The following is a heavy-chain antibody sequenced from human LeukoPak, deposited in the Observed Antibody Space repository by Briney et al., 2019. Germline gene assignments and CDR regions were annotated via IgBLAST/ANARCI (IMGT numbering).Heavy chain of an antibody. J-gene: IGHJ4*02. V-gene: IGHV3-48*03. CDR1: GFTFSSYE. Sequence: GGSLRLSCAASGFTFSSYEMNWVRQAPGKGLEWVSYISSSGSTIYYADSVKGRFTISRDNAKNSPYLQMNSLRAEDTAVYYCARAMVVTPGPDYWGQGTLVTVSS. D-gene: IGHD4-23*01. CDR3: ARAMVVTPGPDY. CDR2: ISSSGSTI.